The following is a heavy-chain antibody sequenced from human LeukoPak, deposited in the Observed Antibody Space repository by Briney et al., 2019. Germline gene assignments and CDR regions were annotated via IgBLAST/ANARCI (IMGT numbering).Heavy chain of an antibody. D-gene: IGHD5-12*01. Sequence: PGGSLRLSCAASGFTFSSYAMSWVRQAPGKGLEGVSAISGSGGSTYYTDSVKGRFTISRDNSKNTLYLQMNSLRAEDTAVYYCAKDNVDIVATIHDYWGQGTLVTVSS. CDR2: ISGSGGST. CDR1: GFTFSSYA. V-gene: IGHV3-23*01. J-gene: IGHJ4*02. CDR3: AKDNVDIVATIHDY.